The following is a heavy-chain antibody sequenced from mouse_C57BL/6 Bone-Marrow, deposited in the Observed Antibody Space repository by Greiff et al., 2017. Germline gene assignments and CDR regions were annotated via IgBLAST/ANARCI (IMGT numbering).Heavy chain of an antibody. CDR3: ARRIYYYGSSYFDY. Sequence: VKLMESGAELARPGASVKLSCKASGYTFTSYGISWVKQRTGQGLEWIGEIYPRSGNTYYNEKFKGKATLTADKSSSTAYMELRSLTSEDSAVYFCARRIYYYGSSYFDYWGQGTTLTVSS. V-gene: IGHV1-81*01. CDR2: IYPRSGNT. D-gene: IGHD1-1*01. J-gene: IGHJ2*01. CDR1: GYTFTSYG.